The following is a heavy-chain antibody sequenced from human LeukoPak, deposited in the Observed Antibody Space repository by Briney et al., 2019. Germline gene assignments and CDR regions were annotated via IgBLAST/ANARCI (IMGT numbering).Heavy chain of an antibody. CDR1: GGSFSGYY. D-gene: IGHD4-23*01. CDR2: INHSGST. Sequence: SETLSLTCAVYGGSFSGYYWSWIRQPPGKGLEWTGEINHSGSTNYNPSLKSRVTISVDTSKNQFSLKLSSVTAADTAVYYCARVKTTVVKVLYFDYWGQGTLVTVSS. V-gene: IGHV4-34*01. CDR3: ARVKTTVVKVLYFDY. J-gene: IGHJ4*02.